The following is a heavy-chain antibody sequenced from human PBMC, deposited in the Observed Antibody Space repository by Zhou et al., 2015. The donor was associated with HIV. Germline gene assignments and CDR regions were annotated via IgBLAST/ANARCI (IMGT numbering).Heavy chain of an antibody. Sequence: QVQLVQSGAEVKKPGSSVKVSCKASGGTFSSYAISWVRQAPGQGLEWMGGIIPIFGTANYAQKFQGRVTITADESTSTAYMELSSLRSEDTAVYYCARKREGRNYDILTGTLNAFDIWGQGTMVTVSS. D-gene: IGHD3-9*01. J-gene: IGHJ3*02. CDR3: ARKREGRNYDILTGTLNAFDI. CDR2: IIPIFGTA. CDR1: GGTFSSYA. V-gene: IGHV1-69*01.